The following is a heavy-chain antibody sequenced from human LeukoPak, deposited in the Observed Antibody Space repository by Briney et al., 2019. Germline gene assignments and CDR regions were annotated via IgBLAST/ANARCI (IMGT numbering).Heavy chain of an antibody. J-gene: IGHJ4*02. V-gene: IGHV5-51*01. Sequence: GESLKISCKGSGYSFTSYWIGWVRQMPGKGLEWMGIIYPGDSDTRYSPSFQGQVTISADKSISTAYLQWSSLKASDTAMYYCARHYHGSGSYVAIDYWGQGTLVTVSS. CDR1: GYSFTSYW. D-gene: IGHD3-10*01. CDR3: ARHYHGSGSYVAIDY. CDR2: IYPGDSDT.